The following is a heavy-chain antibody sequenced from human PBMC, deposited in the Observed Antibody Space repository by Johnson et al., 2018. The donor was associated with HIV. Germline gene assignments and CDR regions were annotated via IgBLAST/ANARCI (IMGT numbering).Heavy chain of an antibody. Sequence: EVQLVESGGGLVQPGGSLSLSCAASGFTFSSYAMSWVRQAPGKGLEWVSAISGRGGTTYYADSVKGRFTISRDNSKNTLYLKMNSLRAEDTAVYYCARALRVVVVAATFDAFDIWGQGTMVTVSS. J-gene: IGHJ3*02. CDR1: GFTFSSYA. D-gene: IGHD2-15*01. V-gene: IGHV3-23*04. CDR2: ISGRGGTT. CDR3: ARALRVVVVAATFDAFDI.